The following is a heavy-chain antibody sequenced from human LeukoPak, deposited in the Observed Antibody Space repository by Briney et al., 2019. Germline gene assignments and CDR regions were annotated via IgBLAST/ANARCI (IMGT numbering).Heavy chain of an antibody. D-gene: IGHD6-13*01. CDR2: IYSGGGT. Sequence: GGSLRLSCAASGFTVSSNYMSWVRQAPGKGLEWVSVIYSGGGTYYADSVKGRFTISRDSSKNTLYLQMNSLRAEDTAVYYCATPPTGIAATGSFDYWGQGTLVAVSS. J-gene: IGHJ4*02. CDR1: GFTVSSNY. CDR3: ATPPTGIAATGSFDY. V-gene: IGHV3-66*01.